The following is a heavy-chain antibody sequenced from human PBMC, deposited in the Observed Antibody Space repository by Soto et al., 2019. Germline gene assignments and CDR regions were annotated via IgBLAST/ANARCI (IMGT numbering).Heavy chain of an antibody. V-gene: IGHV1-18*01. CDR1: GYTFTSYG. J-gene: IGHJ5*02. Sequence: ASVKVSCKASGYTFTSYGISWVRQAPGQGLEWMGWISAYNGNTNYAQKLQGRVTMTTDTSTSTAYMELRSLRSDDTAVYYCARDRRDGDIVVVNWFDPWGQGTLVTVSS. CDR3: ARDRRDGDIVVVNWFDP. D-gene: IGHD2-2*01. CDR2: ISAYNGNT.